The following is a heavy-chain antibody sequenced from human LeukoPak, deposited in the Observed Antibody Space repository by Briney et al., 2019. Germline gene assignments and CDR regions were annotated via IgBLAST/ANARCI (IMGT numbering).Heavy chain of an antibody. J-gene: IGHJ6*03. CDR2: ISWNSGII. D-gene: IGHD1-14*01. CDR1: VFTFDDYA. CDR3: AKDRGVRTKSIYYMDV. Sequence: GRSLRLSCSASVFTFDDYAMHWGRQAPGEGLGCGSGISWNSGIIAYADSVKGRFTISRDNAKKSLYLQVNSLRAEDTALYHCAKDRGVRTKSIYYMDVWGKGTTVTVSS. V-gene: IGHV3-9*01.